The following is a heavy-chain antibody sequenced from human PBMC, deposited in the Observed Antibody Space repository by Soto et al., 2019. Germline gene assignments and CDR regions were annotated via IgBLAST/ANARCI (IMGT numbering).Heavy chain of an antibody. D-gene: IGHD6-19*01. Sequence: QVQLVQSGAEVKKPGASVKVSCKTSGYTFTGYYIHWVRQDPGQGLEWMALINPNSGDTNYGHKFQGRVTLTRDTYINTVYMEVTSLRFDDTAVYYCAVAGLPFEYWGQGSLVTVFS. CDR3: AVAGLPFEY. CDR2: INPNSGDT. J-gene: IGHJ4*02. CDR1: GYTFTGYY. V-gene: IGHV1-2*02.